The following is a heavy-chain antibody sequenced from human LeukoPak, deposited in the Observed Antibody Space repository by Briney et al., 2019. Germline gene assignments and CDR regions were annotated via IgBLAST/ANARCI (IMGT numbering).Heavy chain of an antibody. CDR2: IYPGGSDT. CDR1: GYSFTSYW. J-gene: IGHJ6*02. V-gene: IGHV5-51*01. CDR3: ARHLAHPSQYCSGGSCYPYYYYYGMDV. D-gene: IGHD2-15*01. Sequence: GESLKISCKGSGYSFTSYWIGWVRQMPGKGLGWMGIIYPGGSDTRYSPSFQGQVTISADKSISTAYLQWSSLKASDTAMYYCARHLAHPSQYCSGGSCYPYYYYYGMDVWGQGTTVTVSS.